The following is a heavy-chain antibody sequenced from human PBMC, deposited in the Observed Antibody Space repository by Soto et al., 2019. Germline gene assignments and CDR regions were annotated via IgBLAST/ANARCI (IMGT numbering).Heavy chain of an antibody. V-gene: IGHV3-74*01. Sequence: EVQLVESGGGLVQPGGSLRLSCAASGFTFSSYWMLWVRQAPGKGLVWVSSIKGDGSSTNYADSVKGRFTISRDNGKNTLYLQMNSLRAEDTAVYYCATERWLKPNGQYFYYGMDVWGRGTMVTVSS. CDR3: ATERWLKPNGQYFYYGMDV. CDR2: IKGDGSST. D-gene: IGHD5-12*01. CDR1: GFTFSSYW. J-gene: IGHJ6*02.